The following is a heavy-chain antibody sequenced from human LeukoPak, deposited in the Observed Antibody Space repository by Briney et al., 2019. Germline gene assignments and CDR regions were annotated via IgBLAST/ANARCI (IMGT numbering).Heavy chain of an antibody. CDR2: ISWKSGSI. V-gene: IGHV3-9*01. Sequence: GGSLRLSCAASGFTFDDYAMHWVRHAPGKGLEWVSGISWKSGSIGYADSVKGRFTISRDNAKNSLYLQMNSLRAEDTALYYCAKDIQGSSSWYAFDIWGQGIMVTVSS. D-gene: IGHD6-13*01. CDR3: AKDIQGSSSWYAFDI. CDR1: GFTFDDYA. J-gene: IGHJ3*02.